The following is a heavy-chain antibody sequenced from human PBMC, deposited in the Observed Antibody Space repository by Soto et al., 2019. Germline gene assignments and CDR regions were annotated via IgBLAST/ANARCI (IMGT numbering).Heavy chain of an antibody. CDR1: GGSFSGYY. J-gene: IGHJ6*03. V-gene: IGHV4-34*01. CDR3: ARARGSGSYYYYYYYMDV. Sequence: PSETLYLTCAVYGGSFSGYYWSWIRQPPGKGLEWIGEINHSGSTNYNPSLKSRVTISVDTSKNQFSLKLSSVTAADTAVYYCARARGSGSYYYYYYYMDVWGKGTTVTVSS. CDR2: INHSGST. D-gene: IGHD3-10*01.